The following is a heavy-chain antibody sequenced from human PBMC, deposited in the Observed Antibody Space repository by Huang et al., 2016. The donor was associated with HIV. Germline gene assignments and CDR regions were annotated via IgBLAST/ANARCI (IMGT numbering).Heavy chain of an antibody. D-gene: IGHD3-10*01. CDR3: ARGGLLWFGELST. V-gene: IGHV1-8*01. Sequence: QVQLVQSGAEVKKPGASVKVSCKASGYTFTNYDINWVREATGQGLEWMGWRNPSSGYTDLAQKFQGRVTMTRNTSISTAYMELSSLRSEDTAVYYCARGGLLWFGELSTWGQGTLVTVSS. CDR2: RNPSSGYT. CDR1: GYTFTNYD. J-gene: IGHJ5*02.